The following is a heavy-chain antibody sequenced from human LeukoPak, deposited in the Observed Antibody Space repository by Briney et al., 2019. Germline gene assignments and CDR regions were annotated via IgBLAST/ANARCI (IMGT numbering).Heavy chain of an antibody. CDR1: GGSISSSSYY. Sequence: SETLSLTCTVSGGSISSSSYYWGWIRQPPGKGLEWIGSIYYSGSTYYNPSLKSRVTISVDTSKNQFSLKLSSVTAADTAVYYCASRGIVATNGWFDPWGQGTLVTVSS. J-gene: IGHJ5*02. CDR2: IYYSGST. CDR3: ASRGIVATNGWFDP. V-gene: IGHV4-39*01. D-gene: IGHD5-12*01.